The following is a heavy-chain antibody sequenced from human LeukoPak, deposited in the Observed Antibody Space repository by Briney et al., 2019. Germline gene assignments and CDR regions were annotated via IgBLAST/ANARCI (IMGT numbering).Heavy chain of an antibody. V-gene: IGHV3-21*01. D-gene: IGHD6-19*01. J-gene: IGHJ4*02. CDR3: ARIMSSGWSGFDY. Sequence: PGGSLRLSCAASGLTFSIYSMNWVRQAPGKGLEWVSSISSSSSYIYYADSVKGRFTISRDNAKNSLYLQMNSLRAEDTAVYYCARIMSSGWSGFDYWGQGTLVTVSS. CDR1: GLTFSIYS. CDR2: ISSSSSYI.